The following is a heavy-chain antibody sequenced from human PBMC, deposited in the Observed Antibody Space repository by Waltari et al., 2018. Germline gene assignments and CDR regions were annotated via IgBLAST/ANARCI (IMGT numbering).Heavy chain of an antibody. CDR2: INHSGST. Sequence: QVQLQQWGAGLLKPSETLSLTCAVYGGSFSGYYCSWIRQPPGKGLEWIGEINHSGSTNYNPSLKSRVTISVDTSKNQFSLKLSSVTAADTAVYYCARGRSYGDRRGYYFDYWGQGTLVTVSS. CDR1: GGSFSGYY. CDR3: ARGRSYGDRRGYYFDY. V-gene: IGHV4-34*01. D-gene: IGHD4-17*01. J-gene: IGHJ4*02.